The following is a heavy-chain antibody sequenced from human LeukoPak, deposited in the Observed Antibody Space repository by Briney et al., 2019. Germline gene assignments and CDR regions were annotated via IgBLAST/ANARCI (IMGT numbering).Heavy chain of an antibody. D-gene: IGHD6-13*01. CDR3: AGDLAAAGTRWFDP. J-gene: IGHJ5*02. CDR1: GGSISSYY. V-gene: IGHV4-59*01. CDR2: IYYSGST. Sequence: PSETLSLTCTVSGGSISSYYWSWIRQPPGKGLEWIGYIYYSGSTNYNPSLKSRVTISVDTSKNQFSLKLSSVTAADTAVYYCAGDLAAAGTRWFDPWGQGTLVTVSS.